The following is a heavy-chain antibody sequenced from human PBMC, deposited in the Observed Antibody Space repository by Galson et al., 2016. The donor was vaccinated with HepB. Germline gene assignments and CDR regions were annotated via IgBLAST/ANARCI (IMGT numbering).Heavy chain of an antibody. V-gene: IGHV3-30-3*01. CDR1: GFTFGSYA. CDR2: ISYDGSNK. Sequence: SLRLSCAASGFTFGSYAMHWVRQAPGKGLEWVAVISYDGSNKYYADSVKGRFTISRDNSKNTLYLQMNSLRAEDTAVYYCARDRGYSYGYLVSYYFDYWAREPWSPSPQ. D-gene: IGHD5-18*01. CDR3: ARDRGYSYGYLVSYYFDY. J-gene: IGHJ4*02.